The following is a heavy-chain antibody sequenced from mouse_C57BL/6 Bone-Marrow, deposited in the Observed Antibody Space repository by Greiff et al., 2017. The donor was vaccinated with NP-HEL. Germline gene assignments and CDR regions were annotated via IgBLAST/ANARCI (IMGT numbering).Heavy chain of an antibody. J-gene: IGHJ1*03. CDR1: GFSLTSYG. V-gene: IGHV2-2*01. CDR3: ARNSYFDV. CDR2: IWRGGST. Sequence: QVQLKESGPGLVQPSQSLSITCTVSGFSLTSYGVHWVRQSPGKGLEWLGVIWRGGSTDYNAAFISRLSISKDNSKSQVFFKMNSLQADDTAIYYCARNSYFDVWGTGTTVTVSS.